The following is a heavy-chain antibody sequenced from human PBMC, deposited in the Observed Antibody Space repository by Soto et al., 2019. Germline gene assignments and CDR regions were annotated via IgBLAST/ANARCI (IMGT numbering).Heavy chain of an antibody. CDR2: IDGGGETT. CDR1: GFPFSATD. CDR3: AKNSGWFNT. Sequence: EFQVMQSGGGFVQPGGSLRLACAASGFPFSATDMSWVRQAPGKGLEWVSTIDGGGETTYYADSVRGRFTISGDNSKNTVYLQMDGLRVDDTAFYYCAKNSGWFNTWGQGDLVIVSS. D-gene: IGHD3-10*01. J-gene: IGHJ5*02. V-gene: IGHV3-23*01.